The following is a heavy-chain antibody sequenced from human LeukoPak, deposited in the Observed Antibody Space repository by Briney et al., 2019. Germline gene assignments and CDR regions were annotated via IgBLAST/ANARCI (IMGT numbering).Heavy chain of an antibody. CDR2: INPDGSDK. V-gene: IGHV3-7*01. D-gene: IGHD2-21*01. J-gene: IGHJ4*02. Sequence: GGSLRLSCAASGFTFNKFWMTWARQAPGKGLEWVANINPDGSDKHHVDSVKGRFRISRDNAENSLYLQMDSLRAEVTAVYYCARHLDWAFDYWGQGTLVTVSS. CDR3: ARHLDWAFDY. CDR1: GFTFNKFW.